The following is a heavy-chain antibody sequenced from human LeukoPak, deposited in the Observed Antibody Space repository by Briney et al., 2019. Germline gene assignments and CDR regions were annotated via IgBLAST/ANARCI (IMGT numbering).Heavy chain of an antibody. CDR1: GFTFISYA. V-gene: IGHV3-23*03. CDR2: IYSGGST. J-gene: IGHJ6*03. D-gene: IGHD4-23*01. CDR3: AKDQGGTTVVTLPLYYYYYMDV. Sequence: GGSLRLSCAASGFTFISYAMSWVRQAPVKGLEWVSVIYSGGSTYYADSVKGRFTISRDNSKNTLYLQMNSLRAEDTAVYYCAKDQGGTTVVTLPLYYYYYMDVWGKGTTVTVSS.